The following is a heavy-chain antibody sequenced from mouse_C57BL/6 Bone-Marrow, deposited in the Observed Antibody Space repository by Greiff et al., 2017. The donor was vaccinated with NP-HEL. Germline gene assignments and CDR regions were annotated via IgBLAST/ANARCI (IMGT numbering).Heavy chain of an antibody. CDR2: IDPEDGET. D-gene: IGHD1-1*01. Sequence: EVQLQQSGAELVKPGASVKLSCTASGFNIKDYYMHWVKQRTEQGLEWIGRIDPEDGETKYAPKFQGKATITADTSSNTAYLQLSSLTSEDTAVYYCASTPFITTVVAPYAMDYWGQGTSVTVSS. V-gene: IGHV14-2*01. J-gene: IGHJ4*01. CDR1: GFNIKDYY. CDR3: ASTPFITTVVAPYAMDY.